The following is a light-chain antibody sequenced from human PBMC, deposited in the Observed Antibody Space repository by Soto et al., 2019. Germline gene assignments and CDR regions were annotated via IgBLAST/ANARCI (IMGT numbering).Light chain of an antibody. CDR2: DAS. CDR1: QSISTY. CDR3: QHYNSYSEA. Sequence: DIQMTQSPSTLSASVGDRVTITCRASQSISTYLSWYQQKPGKAPKLLIYDASSLQSAVPSRFSGSGSGTEFTLTISSLQPDDFATYYCQHYNSYSEAFGQGTKGDIK. J-gene: IGKJ1*01. V-gene: IGKV1-5*01.